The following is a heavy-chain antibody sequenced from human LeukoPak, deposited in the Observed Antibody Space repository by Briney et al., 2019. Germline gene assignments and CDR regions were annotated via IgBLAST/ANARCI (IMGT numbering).Heavy chain of an antibody. CDR3: ARAAFRAAAPVDY. CDR2: INPNSGGT. D-gene: IGHD6-13*01. CDR1: GYTFTGYY. Sequence: GASVKVSCKASGYTFTGYYMHWVRQAPGQRLEWMGWINPNSGGTNYAQKFQGRVTMTRDTSISTAYMELSRLRSDDTAVYYCARAAFRAAAPVDYWGQGTLVTVSS. V-gene: IGHV1-2*02. J-gene: IGHJ4*02.